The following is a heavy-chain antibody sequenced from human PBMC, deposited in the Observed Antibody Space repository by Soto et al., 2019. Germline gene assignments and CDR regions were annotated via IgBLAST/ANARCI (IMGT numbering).Heavy chain of an antibody. D-gene: IGHD6-19*01. CDR3: ARDRGRSSSGSTRFFDY. Sequence: GGSLRLSCAASGFTFSSYWMSWVRQAPGKGLEWVANINIDGSEKYYVDSVKGRFTISRDNAKNSLYLQMNSLRAEDTAVYYCARDRGRSSSGSTRFFDYWGQGTPVTVSS. CDR2: INIDGSEK. V-gene: IGHV3-7*01. CDR1: GFTFSSYW. J-gene: IGHJ4*02.